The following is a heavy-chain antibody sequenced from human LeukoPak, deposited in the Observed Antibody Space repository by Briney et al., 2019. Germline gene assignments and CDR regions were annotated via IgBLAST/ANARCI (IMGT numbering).Heavy chain of an antibody. CDR3: ARDRRYSSSLNWFDP. V-gene: IGHV4-4*07. Sequence: SETLSLTCTVSGGSISSYYWSWIRQPAGKGLEWIGRIYTSGSTNYNPSLKSRVTMSVDTSKNQFPLKLSSVTAADTAVYYCARDRRYSSSLNWFDPWGQGTLVTVSS. CDR2: IYTSGST. J-gene: IGHJ5*02. D-gene: IGHD6-13*01. CDR1: GGSISSYY.